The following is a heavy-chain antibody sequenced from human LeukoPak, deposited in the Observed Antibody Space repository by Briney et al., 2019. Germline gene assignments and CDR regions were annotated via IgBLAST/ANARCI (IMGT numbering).Heavy chain of an antibody. V-gene: IGHV4-39*01. J-gene: IGHJ4*02. D-gene: IGHD6-6*01. CDR1: GGSISSSNYY. CDR3: ARHTTIAARPLDH. Sequence: SETLSLTCTVSGGSISSSNYYWGWIRQPPGKGLEWIGSIYYSGSTYYNPSLKSRVTISVDTSKNHFSLKLSSVTAADTAVYYCARHTTIAARPLDHWGQGTLVTDSS. CDR2: IYYSGST.